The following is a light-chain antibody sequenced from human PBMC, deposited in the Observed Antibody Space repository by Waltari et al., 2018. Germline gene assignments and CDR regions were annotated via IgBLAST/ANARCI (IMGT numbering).Light chain of an antibody. V-gene: IGKV3-20*01. Sequence: EIVLTQSPGTLSLSPGESATLSCRASQSVLHNYLAWYQQKPGQPPRLLIYGAYNRATGVPDRFSGSGSGTDFTFTISRLEPEDFAVYYCQQYASPPPLTFGGGAKVEIK. CDR1: QSVLHNY. CDR2: GAY. CDR3: QQYASPPPLT. J-gene: IGKJ4*01.